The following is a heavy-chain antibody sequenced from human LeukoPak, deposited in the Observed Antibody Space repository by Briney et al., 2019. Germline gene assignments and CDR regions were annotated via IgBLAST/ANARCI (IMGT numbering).Heavy chain of an antibody. CDR2: IKSDGSST. CDR1: GFTLSNYW. V-gene: IGHV3-74*01. D-gene: IGHD1-26*01. Sequence: PGGSLRLSCAASGFTLSNYWMHWVRQAPGKGLVWVSRIKSDGSSTTYADSVKGRFTISRDNAKNTVYLQMNSLRAEDTAVYYCARGSRRLDYWGQGTLVTVSS. CDR3: ARGSRRLDY. J-gene: IGHJ4*02.